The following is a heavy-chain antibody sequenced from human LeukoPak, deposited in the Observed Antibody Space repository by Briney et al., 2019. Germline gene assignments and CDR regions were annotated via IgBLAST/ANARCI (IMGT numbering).Heavy chain of an antibody. D-gene: IGHD3-10*01. CDR1: GGTFSSYA. CDR2: IIPILGIA. Sequence: SVKVSCKASGGTFSSYAISWVRQAPGQGLEWMGRIIPILGIANYAQKFQGRVTITADKSTSTAYMELSSLRSEDTAVYYCARDAAYGSGSYYFIDYWGQGTLVTVSS. V-gene: IGHV1-69*04. CDR3: ARDAAYGSGSYYFIDY. J-gene: IGHJ4*02.